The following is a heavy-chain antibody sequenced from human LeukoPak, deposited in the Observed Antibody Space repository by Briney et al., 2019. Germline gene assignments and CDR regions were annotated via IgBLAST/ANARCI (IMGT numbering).Heavy chain of an antibody. D-gene: IGHD3-3*01. CDR1: GYTFSSYA. J-gene: IGHJ5*02. CDR3: ARDNFVDYDFWSGYYPAQTNWFDP. V-gene: IGHV3-23*01. Sequence: PGGSLRLSYAASGYTFSSYAMSWVRQAPGKGLEWVSAISGSGGSTYYADSVKGRFTISRDNSKNTLYLQMNSLRAEDTAVYYCARDNFVDYDFWSGYYPAQTNWFDPWGQGTLVTVSS. CDR2: ISGSGGST.